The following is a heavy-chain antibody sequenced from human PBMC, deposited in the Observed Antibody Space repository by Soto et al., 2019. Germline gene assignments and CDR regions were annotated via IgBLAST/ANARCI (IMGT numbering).Heavy chain of an antibody. CDR1: GFTFSSYS. D-gene: IGHD6-6*01. CDR2: ISSSSSYI. V-gene: IGHV3-21*01. J-gene: IGHJ4*02. CDR3: ARDLYSSSARYFDY. Sequence: EVQLVESGGGLVKPGGSLRLSCAASGFTFSSYSMNWVRQAPGKGLEWVSSISSSSSYIYYADSVKGRFTISRDNAKNSLYMQMNSLRAEDTAVYYCARDLYSSSARYFDYWGQGTLVTVSS.